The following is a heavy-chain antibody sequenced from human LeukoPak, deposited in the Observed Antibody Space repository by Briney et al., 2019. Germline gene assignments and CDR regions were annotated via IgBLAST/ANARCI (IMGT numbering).Heavy chain of an antibody. J-gene: IGHJ4*02. Sequence: ASVKVSCKASGHSFTGYYMQWVRQAPGKGLEWMGWLNLNSGGTNYAQKFQGRVTMTRDTSISTAYMELSRLRSDDTAVYYCARSIPRITMVRGVIRGPSFDYWGQGTLVTVSS. CDR1: GHSFTGYY. CDR2: LNLNSGGT. V-gene: IGHV1-2*02. D-gene: IGHD3-10*01. CDR3: ARSIPRITMVRGVIRGPSFDY.